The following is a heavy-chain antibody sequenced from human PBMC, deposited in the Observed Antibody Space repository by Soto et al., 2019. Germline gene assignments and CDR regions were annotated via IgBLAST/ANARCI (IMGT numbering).Heavy chain of an antibody. D-gene: IGHD7-27*01. J-gene: IGHJ4*02. CDR1: GFTFSDYY. CDR3: ATSGDLGYFDY. CDR2: ISSSGSTI. Sequence: LILSCAASGFTFSDYYISWIRQAPVKLLEWVSYISSSGSTIYYADSVKGRFTISRDNAKNSLYLQMNSLRAEDTAVYYCATSGDLGYFDYWGQGTLVTVSS. V-gene: IGHV3-11*01.